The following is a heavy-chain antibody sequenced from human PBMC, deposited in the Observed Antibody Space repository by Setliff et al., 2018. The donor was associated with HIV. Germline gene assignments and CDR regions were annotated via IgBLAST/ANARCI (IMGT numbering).Heavy chain of an antibody. CDR2: ITDSGVT. D-gene: IGHD3-16*01. CDR3: ARVKAYFRYHFYFYMDT. J-gene: IGHJ6*03. Sequence: SETLSLTCAVYGGSFHSYYWTWIRQSPGKGLEWIGEITDSGVTNYHPSLKSRVTISLDPSKNQFSLRLTSVTAADAAIYYCARVKAYFRYHFYFYMDTWGKETTVTVS. V-gene: IGHV4-34*01. CDR1: GGSFHSYY.